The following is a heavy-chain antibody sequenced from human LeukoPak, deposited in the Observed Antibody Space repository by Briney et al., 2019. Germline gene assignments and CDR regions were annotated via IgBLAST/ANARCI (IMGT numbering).Heavy chain of an antibody. J-gene: IGHJ4*02. Sequence: SETLSLTCTVSGGSISSYYWSWIRQPPGKGLEWIGYIHYSGSTNYNPSLKSRVTISVDTSKNQFSLKLSSVTAADTAVYYCARDGDGFDYWGQGTLVTVSS. CDR3: ARDGDGFDY. CDR1: GGSISSYY. CDR2: IHYSGST. V-gene: IGHV4-59*01. D-gene: IGHD3-3*01.